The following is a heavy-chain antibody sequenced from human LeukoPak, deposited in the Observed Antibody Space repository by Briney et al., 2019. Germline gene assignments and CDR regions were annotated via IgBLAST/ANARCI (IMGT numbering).Heavy chain of an antibody. V-gene: IGHV3-48*01. CDR1: GFTFSGYG. D-gene: IGHD3-10*01. J-gene: IGHJ4*02. Sequence: GGSLRLSCAVSGFTFSGYGMNWVRQAPGKGLEWVSYISSSSSTIYYADSVKGRFTISRDNAKNSLYLQMNSLRAEDTAVYYCARLRSGSFDYWGQGTLVTVSS. CDR2: ISSSSSTI. CDR3: ARLRSGSFDY.